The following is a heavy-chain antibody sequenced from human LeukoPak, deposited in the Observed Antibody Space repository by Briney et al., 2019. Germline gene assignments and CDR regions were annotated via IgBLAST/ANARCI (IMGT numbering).Heavy chain of an antibody. CDR3: ARTPHPAAGTLV. Sequence: ASEPLSRKASASTFTSNGISWDRHAPGQGLEWMGWISAYNGNTNYAQKLQGRVTITTDTSTSTAYMELRSLRSDDTAVYYCARTPHPAAGTLVWVQGPLLPVSS. CDR1: ASTFTSNG. V-gene: IGHV1-18*01. CDR2: ISAYNGNT. J-gene: IGHJ4*02. D-gene: IGHD6-13*01.